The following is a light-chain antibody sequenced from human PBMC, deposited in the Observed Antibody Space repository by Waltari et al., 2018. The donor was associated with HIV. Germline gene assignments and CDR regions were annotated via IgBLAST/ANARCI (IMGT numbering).Light chain of an antibody. J-gene: IGKJ4*01. Sequence: DIMMTQSPDSLAVSLGERATINCRSSPNVLYSSNNKNVLAWYQQKPGQPPTLLIYWASTREAGVPDRFSGSGSGTDFTLTISSLQAEDVAVYYCQQYYTTPLTFGGGTKVEIK. CDR1: PNVLYSSNNKNV. CDR2: WAS. V-gene: IGKV4-1*01. CDR3: QQYYTTPLT.